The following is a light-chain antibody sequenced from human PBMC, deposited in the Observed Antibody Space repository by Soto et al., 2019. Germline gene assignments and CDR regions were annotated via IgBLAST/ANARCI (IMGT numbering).Light chain of an antibody. CDR3: QQYGSSSWT. J-gene: IGKJ1*01. V-gene: IGKV3-20*01. CDR1: QSVSSSY. Sequence: EIVLTQSPGTLSLSPGERATLSCRASQSVSSSYFAWYQQRFGQAPRLPIYGASSRATGIPDRFSGSGSGTDFTLTISRLEPEDFAVYYCQQYGSSSWTFGQGTKVDI. CDR2: GAS.